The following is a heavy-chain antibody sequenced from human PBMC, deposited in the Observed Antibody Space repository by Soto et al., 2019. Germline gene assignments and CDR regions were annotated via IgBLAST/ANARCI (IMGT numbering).Heavy chain of an antibody. CDR2: ISGRGGST. V-gene: IGHV3-23*01. CDR3: AKDGTVVAATLPLDAFDI. CDR1: GFTFSSYA. Sequence: GGSLRLSCAASGFTFSSYAMSWVRQAPGKGLEWVSAISGRGGSTYYADPVKGRFTFSRDNSKNTLYLQMNSLRAEDTAVYYCAKDGTVVAATLPLDAFDIWGQGTMVTVSS. J-gene: IGHJ3*02. D-gene: IGHD2-15*01.